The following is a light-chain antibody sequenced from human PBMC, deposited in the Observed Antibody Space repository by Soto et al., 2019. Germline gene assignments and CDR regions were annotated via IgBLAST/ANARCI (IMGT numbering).Light chain of an antibody. CDR1: SSDVGDHNY. CDR2: EVN. Sequence: QSALTQPASVSGSPGQSITISCTGTSSDVGDHNYVSWYQQYSGKAPKLMIYEVNNRPSGVSNRFSGSKSGNTASLTISGLQAEDEADYYCSSYTTSSTLVVFGTGTQLTV. CDR3: SSYTTSSTLVV. V-gene: IGLV2-14*01. J-gene: IGLJ1*01.